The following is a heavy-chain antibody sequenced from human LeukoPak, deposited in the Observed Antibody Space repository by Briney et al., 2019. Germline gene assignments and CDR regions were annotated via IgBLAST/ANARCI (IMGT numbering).Heavy chain of an antibody. CDR1: GGSIGSGAYY. J-gene: IGHJ3*02. V-gene: IGHV4-30-2*01. CDR3: ASRITIFGVVHAGNAFDI. CDR2: IYHSGHT. D-gene: IGHD3-3*01. Sequence: PSQTLSLTCTVSGGSIGSGAYYWTWIRQPPGRGLEWIGYIYHSGHTYYNPSLKSRVTISVDRSKNQFSLKLSSVTAADTAVYYCASRITIFGVVHAGNAFDIWGQGTMVTVSS.